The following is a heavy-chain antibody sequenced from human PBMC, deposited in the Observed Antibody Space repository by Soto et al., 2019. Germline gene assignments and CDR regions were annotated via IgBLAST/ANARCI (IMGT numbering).Heavy chain of an antibody. CDR3: ARNLDGRAFDI. Sequence: QAQLEQYGPEVKRPGASLKVSCKASAYTFTSYHISWVRQAPGQGLEWIGWINAFDDDTNYSQKFQDRVTMTAHRSTDTAYLDLRSLGSDDTAIYYCARNLDGRAFDIWGQGTMVTVSS. V-gene: IGHV1-18*04. CDR1: AYTFTSYH. CDR2: INAFDDDT. D-gene: IGHD3-3*01. J-gene: IGHJ3*02.